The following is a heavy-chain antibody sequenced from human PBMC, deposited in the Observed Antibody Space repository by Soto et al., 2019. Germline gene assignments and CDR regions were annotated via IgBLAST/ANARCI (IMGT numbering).Heavy chain of an antibody. J-gene: IGHJ5*02. V-gene: IGHV4-4*02. CDR2: IYHSGST. CDR1: GGSISSSNW. D-gene: IGHD4-17*01. Sequence: QVQLQESGPGLVKPSGTLSLTCAVSGGSISSSNWWSWVRQPPGKGLEWIGEIYHSGSTNYNPSLQSRVTTXXDXSXXQSSLKLSSVTAADTAVYYGARDGMTPVPRGWFDPWGQGTLVTVSS. CDR3: ARDGMTPVPRGWFDP.